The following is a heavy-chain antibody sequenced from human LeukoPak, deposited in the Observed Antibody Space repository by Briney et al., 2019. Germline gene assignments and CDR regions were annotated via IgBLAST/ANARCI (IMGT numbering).Heavy chain of an antibody. V-gene: IGHV3-53*01. J-gene: IGHJ4*02. CDR3: ARAPSDDYGDYFDY. Sequence: GGSLRLSCTASGFTFCDYAMSWVRQAPGKGLEWVSVIYSGGNAYYADSVKGRFTISRDNSKNTLYLQMNTLRTEDTAVYYCARAPSDDYGDYFDYWGQGTLVTVSS. D-gene: IGHD4-17*01. CDR1: GFTFCDYA. CDR2: IYSGGNA.